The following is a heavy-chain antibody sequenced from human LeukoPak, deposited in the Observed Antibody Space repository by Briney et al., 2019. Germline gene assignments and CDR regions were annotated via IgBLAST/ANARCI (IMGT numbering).Heavy chain of an antibody. V-gene: IGHV4-4*09. CDR3: ARRTPGPQLDEYVAYYFDL. Sequence: SETLSLTCTVSGGSITTDCWIWVRQSPRKGLELVAYNYTRGLTNYNPSLKRRGTISVDPSKNHLSWKLNSVTAADAAVYYCARRTPGPQLDEYVAYYFDLWGQGTLLTVSS. D-gene: IGHD3/OR15-3a*01. J-gene: IGHJ4*02. CDR2: NYTRGLT. CDR1: GGSITTDC.